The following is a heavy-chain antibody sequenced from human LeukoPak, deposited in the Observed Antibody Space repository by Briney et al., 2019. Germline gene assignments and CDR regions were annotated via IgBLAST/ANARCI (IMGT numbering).Heavy chain of an antibody. V-gene: IGHV4-39*01. CDR3: ARLYSSAWFGRYFDS. CDR1: GGSISSSSHY. J-gene: IGHJ4*02. Sequence: PSETLSLTCSVSGGSISSSSHYWGWIRQPPGKGLEWIGSIYYSGSTYYNPSLKSAVIISVDTSKNQFSLKLTSVTAADTAVYFCARLYSSAWFGRYFDSWGQGTLVTVSS. D-gene: IGHD6-19*01. CDR2: IYYSGST.